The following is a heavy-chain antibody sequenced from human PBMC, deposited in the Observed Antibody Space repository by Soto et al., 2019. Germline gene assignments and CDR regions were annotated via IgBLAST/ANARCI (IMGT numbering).Heavy chain of an antibody. V-gene: IGHV3-30-3*01. J-gene: IGHJ6*02. Sequence: GGSLRLSCAASGFTFSSYAMHWVRQAPGKGLEWVAVISYDGSNKYYADSVKGRFTISRDNSKNTLYLQMNSLRAEDTAVYYCARDRNXSSTSRHRLYYYYGMDVWGQGTTVTVSS. D-gene: IGHD2-2*01. CDR2: ISYDGSNK. CDR1: GFTFSSYA. CDR3: ARDRNXSSTSRHRLYYYYGMDV.